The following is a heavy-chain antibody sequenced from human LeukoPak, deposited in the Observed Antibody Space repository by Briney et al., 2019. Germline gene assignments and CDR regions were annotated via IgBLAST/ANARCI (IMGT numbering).Heavy chain of an antibody. J-gene: IGHJ6*02. D-gene: IGHD2-2*01. CDR3: ARAVIVVVPAATRYYYYYGMDV. CDR1: GGSISSSSYY. V-gene: IGHV4-39*01. Sequence: SETLSLTCTVSGGSISSSSYYWGWIRQPPGKGLEWIGSIYYSGSTYYNPSLKSRVTISVDTSKNQFSLKLSSVTAADTAVYYCARAVIVVVPAATRYYYYYGMDVWGQGTTVTVSS. CDR2: IYYSGST.